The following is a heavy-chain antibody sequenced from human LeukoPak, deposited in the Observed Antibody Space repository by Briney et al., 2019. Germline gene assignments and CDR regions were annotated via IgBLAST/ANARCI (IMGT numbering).Heavy chain of an antibody. CDR3: TTISKYKGYSFDY. CDR2: IIPVFDIV. D-gene: IGHD5-18*01. J-gene: IGHJ4*02. Sequence: GGSVKVSCKASGGSFSSDAISWVRQAPGQGLEWMGGIIPVFDIVNYAQKFQGRVTLTADESTSTAYMELSSLRSEDTAVYYCTTISKYKGYSFDYWGQGTLVTVSS. V-gene: IGHV1-69*13. CDR1: GGSFSSDA.